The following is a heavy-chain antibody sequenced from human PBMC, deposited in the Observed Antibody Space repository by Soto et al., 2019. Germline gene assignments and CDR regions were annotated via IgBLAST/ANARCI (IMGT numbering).Heavy chain of an antibody. CDR1: GFTFSSFA. V-gene: IGHV3-23*01. Sequence: EVQLLESGGGLVQPGGSLRLSCAASGFTFSSFAMNWVRQAPGKGLEWVSGITGGGDSTFYAASVKGRFTISRGQSKNTVYLQMNSLRAEDTAVYYCVKKIAGTTTSGAYWYFDLWGRGPLVTVSS. CDR3: VKKIAGTTTSGAYWYFDL. CDR2: ITGGGDST. J-gene: IGHJ2*01. D-gene: IGHD1-26*01.